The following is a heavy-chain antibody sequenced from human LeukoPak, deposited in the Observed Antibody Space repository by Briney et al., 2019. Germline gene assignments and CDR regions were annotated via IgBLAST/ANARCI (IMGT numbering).Heavy chain of an antibody. Sequence: ASVKVSCKASGGTFSSYAISWVRQAPGQGLEWMGGIIPIFGTANYAQKFQGRVTITADKSTSTAYMELSSLRSEDTAVYYCARVVRCGGDCPPYMDLWGKGTTVTISS. V-gene: IGHV1-69*06. D-gene: IGHD2-21*02. J-gene: IGHJ6*03. CDR1: GGTFSSYA. CDR2: IIPIFGTA. CDR3: ARVVRCGGDCPPYMDL.